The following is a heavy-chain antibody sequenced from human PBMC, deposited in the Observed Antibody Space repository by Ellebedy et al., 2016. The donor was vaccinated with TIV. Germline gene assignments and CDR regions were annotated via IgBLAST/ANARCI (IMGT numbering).Heavy chain of an antibody. CDR3: VRASAHLVPGGFET. J-gene: IGHJ3*02. Sequence: AASVKVSCKASGYTFTNYYIHWVRQAPGQGPEWVGWINPDNGVTVYEQKLQGRVTITGDTSISTVYMELSSLRSDDTAIYYCVRASAHLVPGGFETWGQGTTVTVS. V-gene: IGHV1-2*02. CDR1: GYTFTNYY. D-gene: IGHD2-8*02. CDR2: INPDNGVT.